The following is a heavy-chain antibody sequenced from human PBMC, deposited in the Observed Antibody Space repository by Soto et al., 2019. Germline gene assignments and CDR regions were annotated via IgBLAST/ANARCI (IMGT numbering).Heavy chain of an antibody. CDR2: IIPIFGTA. V-gene: IGHV1-69*13. D-gene: IGHD6-6*01. CDR3: ARGMGIAARQWFDP. Sequence: GASVKVSCKASGGTFSGYAISWVRQAPGQGLEWMGGIIPIFGTANYAQKFQGRVTITADESTSTAYMELSSLRSEDTAVYYCARGMGIAARQWFDPWGQGTLVTVSS. CDR1: GGTFSGYA. J-gene: IGHJ5*02.